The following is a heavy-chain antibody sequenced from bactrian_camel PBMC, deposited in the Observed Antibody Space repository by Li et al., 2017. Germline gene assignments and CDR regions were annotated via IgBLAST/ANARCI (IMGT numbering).Heavy chain of an antibody. CDR1: GYGSLRNC. D-gene: IGHD1*01. Sequence: HVQLVESGGGSVQTGGSLRLSCVVSGYGSLRNCVGWFRQFPGKEREGIAGINTSGRTIYYADSVKGRFTISRDTANTVYLRMNSLKPEDTAVYYCAISDTCAALEFGYWGQGTQVTVS. J-gene: IGHJ6*01. V-gene: IGHV3S61*01. CDR2: INTSGRTI. CDR3: AISDTCAALEFGY.